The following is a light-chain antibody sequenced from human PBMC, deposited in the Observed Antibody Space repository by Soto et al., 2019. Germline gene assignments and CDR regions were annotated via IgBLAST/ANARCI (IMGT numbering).Light chain of an antibody. CDR1: QSISSW. V-gene: IGKV1-5*01. J-gene: IGKJ1*01. CDR2: DAS. Sequence: DIQMTQSPSTLSASVGDRVTITCRASQSISSWLAWYQQKPGKAPKLLIYDASSLESGVPSRFSGSGSGTEFTLTLSSLQPDDFATYFCLQYNSYWTFGQGTKVHIK. CDR3: LQYNSYWT.